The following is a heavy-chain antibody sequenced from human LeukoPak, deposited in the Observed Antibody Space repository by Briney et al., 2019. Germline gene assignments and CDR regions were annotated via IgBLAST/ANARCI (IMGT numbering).Heavy chain of an antibody. V-gene: IGHV3-30*04. J-gene: IGHJ6*02. CDR1: GFTFKSYA. D-gene: IGHD5-12*01. CDR2: ISYDGSNK. CDR3: AKDQLRLTYYYYGMDV. Sequence: GGSLRLSCSASGFTFKSYAMHWVRQAPGKGLEWVAVISYDGSNKYYADSVKGRFTISRDNSKNTLYLQMNSLRAEDTAVYYCAKDQLRLTYYYYGMDVWGQGTTVTVSS.